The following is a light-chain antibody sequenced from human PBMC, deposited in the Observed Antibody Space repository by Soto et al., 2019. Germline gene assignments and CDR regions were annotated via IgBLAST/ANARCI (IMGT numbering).Light chain of an antibody. V-gene: IGLV1-40*01. CDR1: SSNIGAGYD. J-gene: IGLJ2*01. CDR2: GNS. Sequence: QAVVTQPPSVSGAPGQRVTISCTGSSSNIGAGYDVHWYQQLPGTAPKLLIYGNSNRPSGVPDRFSGSKSGTSASLAITGLQAEDEAYYYCQSYDSSLSVLFGRGTKLTVL. CDR3: QSYDSSLSVL.